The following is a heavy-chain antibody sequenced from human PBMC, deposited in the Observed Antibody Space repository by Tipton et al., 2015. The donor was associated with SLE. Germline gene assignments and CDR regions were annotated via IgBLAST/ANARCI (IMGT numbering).Heavy chain of an antibody. CDR3: TADLPGGVSDCFDY. D-gene: IGHD2-8*02. CDR1: GFTFSNYV. CDR2: IKSATAGGTT. J-gene: IGHJ4*02. V-gene: IGHV3-15*01. Sequence: SLRLSCTASGFTFSNYVMTWVRQAPGKGLEWVGRIKSATAGGTTDHVAPVKGRFTISRDDSKNTLYLQMNSLRTEDTAVHYCTADLPGGVSDCFDYWGQGTLVTVSS.